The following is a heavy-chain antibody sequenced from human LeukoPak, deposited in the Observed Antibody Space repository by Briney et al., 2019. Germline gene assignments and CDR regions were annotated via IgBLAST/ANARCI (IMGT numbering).Heavy chain of an antibody. CDR1: GYSFTNYW. D-gene: IGHD6-13*01. CDR2: IYPGDSDT. J-gene: IGHJ4*02. Sequence: AEALQISFQGSGYSFTNYWIGWVRQLPGKGLEWMGIIYPGDSDTRYRPSFQGQVTISADKSISTTYLQWSSLKASDTAMYYCARRSSGWSVDYWGQGTLVTVSA. V-gene: IGHV5-51*01. CDR3: ARRSSGWSVDY.